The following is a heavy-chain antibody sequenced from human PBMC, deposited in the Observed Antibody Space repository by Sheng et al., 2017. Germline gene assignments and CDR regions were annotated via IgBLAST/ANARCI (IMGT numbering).Heavy chain of an antibody. J-gene: IGHJ4*02. D-gene: IGHD2-15*01. V-gene: IGHV4-34*01. CDR2: INHSGST. Sequence: QVQLQQWGAGLLKPSETLSLTCAVYGGSFSGYYWSWIRQPPGKGLEWIGEINHSGSTNYNPSLKSRVTISVDTSKNQFSLKLSSVTAADTAVYYCARGEYCSGGSCYLYYFDYWGQGNPGHRLL. CDR3: ARGEYCSGGSCYLYYFDY. CDR1: GGSFSGYY.